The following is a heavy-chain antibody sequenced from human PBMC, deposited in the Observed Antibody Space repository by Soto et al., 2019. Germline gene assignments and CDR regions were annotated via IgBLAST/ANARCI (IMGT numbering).Heavy chain of an antibody. Sequence: QVQLVRSGAEVKKPGSSVKVSCKASGGTFSSYAISWVRQAPGQGLEWMGGIIPIFGTANYAQKFQGRVTITADESTSTAYMELSSLRSEDTAVYYCARRVYYGSGRGDFDYWGQGTLVTVSS. D-gene: IGHD3-10*01. CDR1: GGTFSSYA. CDR2: IIPIFGTA. V-gene: IGHV1-69*12. J-gene: IGHJ4*02. CDR3: ARRVYYGSGRGDFDY.